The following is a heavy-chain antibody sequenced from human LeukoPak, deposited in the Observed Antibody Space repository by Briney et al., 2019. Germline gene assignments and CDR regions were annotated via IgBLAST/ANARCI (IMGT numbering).Heavy chain of an antibody. V-gene: IGHV1-18*04. CDR1: GYTFTSYG. CDR2: ISTYNGNT. D-gene: IGHD2-15*01. CDR3: ARDNCSGGSCYYDY. Sequence: GASVKVSCKASGYTFTSYGISWVRQAPGQGLEWMGWISTYNGNTNYAQKLQGRVTMTTDTSTNTAYMELRSLRSDDTAVYYCARDNCSGGSCYYDYWGHGTLVTVSS. J-gene: IGHJ4*01.